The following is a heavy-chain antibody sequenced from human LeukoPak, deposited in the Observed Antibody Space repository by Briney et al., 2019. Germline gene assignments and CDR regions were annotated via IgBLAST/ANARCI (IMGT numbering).Heavy chain of an antibody. J-gene: IGHJ4*02. CDR3: ARRNGCNSDY. CDR2: IYYSGST. V-gene: IGHV4-59*08. CDR1: GASISSYY. Sequence: PSETLSLTCTVSGASISSYYWSWIRQPPGKGLEWVGYIYYSGSTNYNPSLKSRVTISVDTSKNQFPPKLSSVTAADTAVYYCARRNGCNSDYWGQGTLVTVSS. D-gene: IGHD5-24*01.